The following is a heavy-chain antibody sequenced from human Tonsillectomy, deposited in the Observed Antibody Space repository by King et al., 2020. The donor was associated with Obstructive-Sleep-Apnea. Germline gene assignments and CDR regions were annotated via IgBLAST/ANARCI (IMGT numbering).Heavy chain of an antibody. CDR2: IYYSGST. V-gene: IGHV4-39*07. CDR1: GGSISSTSYY. Sequence: QLQESGPGLVKPSETLSLTCTVSGGSISSTSYYWGWIRQPPGKGLEWIGNIYYSGSTYYNPALKSRVTISGDMSKNQFSLKLSSLTAADTAVYYCASEREIYGMDVWGQGTTVTVSS. CDR3: ASEREIYGMDV. J-gene: IGHJ6*02.